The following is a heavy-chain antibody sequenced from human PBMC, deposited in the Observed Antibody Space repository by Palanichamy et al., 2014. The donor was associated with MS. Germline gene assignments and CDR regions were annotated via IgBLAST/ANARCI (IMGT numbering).Heavy chain of an antibody. CDR2: ISSSSSAI. V-gene: IGHV3-48*03. CDR3: ARAYPDY. CDR1: GFTFSSYE. D-gene: IGHD2-21*01. J-gene: IGHJ4*02. Sequence: EVQLVESGGGLVQPGESLRLSCVGSGFTFSSYEMNWVRQVPGKGLEWVSYISSSSSAIYYADSVRGRFTISRDNAKNSLYLQMNSLRAEDTAIYYCARAYPDYWGQGTLVTVSS.